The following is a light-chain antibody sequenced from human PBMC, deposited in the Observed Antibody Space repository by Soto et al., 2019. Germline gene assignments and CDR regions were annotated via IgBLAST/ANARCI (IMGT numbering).Light chain of an antibody. CDR3: QQSGSSPET. J-gene: IGKJ1*01. CDR1: QSVSSNY. Sequence: EIVLTQSPGTLSLSPGERAILSCRTSQSVSSNYLAWYQQKPGQAPRLLIYGASSRATGIPDRFTGSGSGTEFTLTISRLEPEDFAVYYCQQSGSSPETFGQGTKVEI. CDR2: GAS. V-gene: IGKV3-20*01.